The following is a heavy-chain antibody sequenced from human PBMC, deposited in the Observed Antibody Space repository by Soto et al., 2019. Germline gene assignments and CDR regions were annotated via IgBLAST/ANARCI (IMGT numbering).Heavy chain of an antibody. J-gene: IGHJ4*02. V-gene: IGHV3-21*01. CDR2: ISSSSSYI. CDR3: VLEGVATILSDDY. Sequence: EVQLVESGGGLVKPGGSLRLSCAASGFTFSSYSMNWVRQAPGKGLEWVSSISSSSSYIYYADSVKGRFTISRDNAKNSLYLQMNSLRAEDTAVYYCVLEGVATILSDDYWGQGTLVTVSS. D-gene: IGHD5-12*01. CDR1: GFTFSSYS.